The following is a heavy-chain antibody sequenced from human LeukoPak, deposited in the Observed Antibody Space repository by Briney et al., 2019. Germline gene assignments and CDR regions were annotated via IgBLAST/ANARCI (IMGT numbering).Heavy chain of an antibody. CDR3: ARGDILTGYYRQDY. D-gene: IGHD3-9*01. V-gene: IGHV1-2*02. CDR1: GYTFTGYY. CDR2: INPNSGGT. Sequence: GASVKVSCKASGYTFTGYYMHWVRQAPGQGPEWMGWINPNSGGTNYSQKFQGRVTMTRETSISTAYMELSRLRSDDTAVYYCARGDILTGYYRQDYWGQGTLVTVSS. J-gene: IGHJ4*02.